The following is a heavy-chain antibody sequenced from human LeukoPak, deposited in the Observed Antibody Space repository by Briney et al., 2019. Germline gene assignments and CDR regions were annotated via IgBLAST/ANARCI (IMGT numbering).Heavy chain of an antibody. J-gene: IGHJ4*02. CDR3: ARDPGE. CDR1: GGSLISYY. Sequence: SETLSLTCTFSGGSLISYYWSWIRQPVGKGVDWIGRIYSIGSTNYNSSLKSRVSMSVDTSNNQFSLRLSCVTAADTAVYFCARDPGEWGQGTLVTVSS. CDR2: IYSIGST. D-gene: IGHD7-27*01. V-gene: IGHV4-4*07.